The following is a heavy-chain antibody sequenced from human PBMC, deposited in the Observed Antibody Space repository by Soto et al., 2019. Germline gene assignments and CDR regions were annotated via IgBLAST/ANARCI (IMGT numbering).Heavy chain of an antibody. D-gene: IGHD1-26*01. CDR2: INHSGST. CDR3: AREGGVRATNSRTLAT. J-gene: IGHJ5*02. Sequence: SETLSLTCAVYGGSFSAYYWSWIRQPPGKGLEWIGEINHSGSTNYNPSLKSRATISVDTSKNQFSLKLSSVTAADTAMYFCAREGGVRATNSRTLATWGQGTLVTVSS. V-gene: IGHV4-34*01. CDR1: GGSFSAYY.